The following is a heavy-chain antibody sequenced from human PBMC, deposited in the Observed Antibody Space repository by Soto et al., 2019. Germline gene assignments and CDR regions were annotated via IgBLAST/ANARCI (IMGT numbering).Heavy chain of an antibody. V-gene: IGHV3-23*01. J-gene: IGHJ3*02. CDR1: GFDFINNA. Sequence: GGSLRLSCAASGFDFINNAMAWVRQAPGKGLEWVSTISADITYTYYADAVRGRFTVSRDNSKNTVYLHMNSLRADDTAVYYCANQNTSKRAFDIWGQGTMVTVSS. CDR3: ANQNTSKRAFDI. CDR2: ISADITYT.